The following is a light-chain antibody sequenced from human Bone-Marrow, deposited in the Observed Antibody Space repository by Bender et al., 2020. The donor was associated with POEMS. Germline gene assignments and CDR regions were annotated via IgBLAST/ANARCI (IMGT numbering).Light chain of an antibody. CDR1: SSDVGGYNY. V-gene: IGLV2-8*01. J-gene: IGLJ2*01. CDR3: SSYAGSNNLEV. CDR2: EVN. Sequence: HSALTQPPSASGSPGQSVTISCTGSSSDVGGYNYVSWYRQHPGKAPKLMIYEVNKRPSGVPDRFSGSKSGNTASLTVSGLQAEDEADYYCSSYAGSNNLEVFGGGTKLTVL.